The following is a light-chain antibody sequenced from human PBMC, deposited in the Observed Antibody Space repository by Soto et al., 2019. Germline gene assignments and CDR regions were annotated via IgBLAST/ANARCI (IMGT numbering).Light chain of an antibody. V-gene: IGKV3-15*01. CDR1: QGVTTN. Sequence: VMTRSPGTLSVSPGERATLSCRAGQGVTTNFAWYQQKSGQSPRLLIYDVSIRATGVPARFSGTGSETDFTLTLSGLQSEDSAVYFCQQYNNWPFSFGQGTRLEIK. CDR2: DVS. CDR3: QQYNNWPFS. J-gene: IGKJ5*01.